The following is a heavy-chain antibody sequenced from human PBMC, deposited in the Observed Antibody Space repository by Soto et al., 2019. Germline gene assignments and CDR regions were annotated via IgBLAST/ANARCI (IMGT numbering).Heavy chain of an antibody. CDR1: GYTFTSCY. D-gene: IGHD5-18*01. V-gene: IGHV1-46*01. CDR3: ARDLVDIGMVDHYAFHX. CDR2: INHSGGSK. J-gene: IGHJ4*03. Sequence: ASVKVSNKPSGYTFTSCYMHWVRQAPGQGVEWMGIINHSGGSKSYAHKFQGRVKMTRDTSTSTVYMELSSLRSEDTAVYYCARDLVDIGMVDHYAFHXWGQGTLVTVSX.